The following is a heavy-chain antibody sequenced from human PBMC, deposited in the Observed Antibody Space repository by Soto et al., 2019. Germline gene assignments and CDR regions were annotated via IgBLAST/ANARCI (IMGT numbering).Heavy chain of an antibody. CDR2: TFSGGNT. D-gene: IGHD2-21*01. V-gene: IGHV3-53*02. J-gene: IGHJ6*02. CDR3: ARKPPSAIQGWAFGMDV. Sequence: ELQLVETGGGLIQTGGSLRLSWAASGFSISSNYIAWVRQPPGKGLEWVSTTFSGGNTEYAASVKGRCSISRDNYKNTLYLQMDNLRVEDTAVYYCARKPPSAIQGWAFGMDVWGQGTTVSVSS. CDR1: GFSISSNY.